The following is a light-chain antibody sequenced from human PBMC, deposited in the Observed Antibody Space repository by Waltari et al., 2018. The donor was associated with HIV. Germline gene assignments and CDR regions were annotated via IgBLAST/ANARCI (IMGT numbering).Light chain of an antibody. Sequence: ELVLTQSPGPLSLSPGEGATLYCSSSQCVSDSYLVWNQQKPGQAPRLLIYGASNRATGIPDRFSGSGSGTDFTLTISRLDPEDFAVYYCQQYAGSVWTFGQGTRVEIK. CDR2: GAS. J-gene: IGKJ1*01. CDR1: QCVSDSY. CDR3: QQYAGSVWT. V-gene: IGKV3-20*01.